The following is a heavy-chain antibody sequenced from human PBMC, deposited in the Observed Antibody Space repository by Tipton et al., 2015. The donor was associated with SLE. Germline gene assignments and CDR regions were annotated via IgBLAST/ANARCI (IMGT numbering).Heavy chain of an antibody. J-gene: IGHJ4*02. Sequence: TLSLTCAVYGGSFSGFYWCWFRQPPGKGLEWIGEINHSGSTNYNPSLKSRDTISVDTSKNQFSLKLSSVTAADPAVYYCARGWYLYYFDYWGQGTLVTVSS. CDR1: GGSFSGFY. CDR3: ARGWYLYYFDY. CDR2: INHSGST. D-gene: IGHD6-13*01. V-gene: IGHV4-34*01.